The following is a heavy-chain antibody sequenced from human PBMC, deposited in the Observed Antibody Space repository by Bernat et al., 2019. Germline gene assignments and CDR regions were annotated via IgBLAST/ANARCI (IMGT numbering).Heavy chain of an antibody. Sequence: QVQLVESGGGLVKPGGSLRLSCAASGFTFSDYYMSWIRQAPGKGLDWVSYSSSSSSYTNSADSVKGRFTISRDNAKNSLYLQMNSLRAEDTAVYYCARVFRNIVVVPAAMAFDLWGRGTLVTVSS. V-gene: IGHV3-11*05. CDR3: ARVFRNIVVVPAAMAFDL. J-gene: IGHJ2*01. D-gene: IGHD2-2*01. CDR1: GFTFSDYY. CDR2: SSSSSSYT.